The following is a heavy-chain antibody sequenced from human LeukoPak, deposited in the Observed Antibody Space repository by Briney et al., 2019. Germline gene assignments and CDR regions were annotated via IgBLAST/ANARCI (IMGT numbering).Heavy chain of an antibody. CDR2: VNWNGGST. V-gene: IGHV3-20*04. D-gene: IGHD2-2*01. CDR3: VRDRCSSTSCHDSPNWFDP. CDR1: GSTFDDYG. J-gene: IGHJ5*02. Sequence: RSGGSLRLSCAASGSTFDDYGMSWVRQAPGKGLEWISGVNWNGGSTGYADSVKGRFTISRDNAKNSLYLQMNSLRAEDTALYYCVRDRCSSTSCHDSPNWFDPWAREPWSPSPQ.